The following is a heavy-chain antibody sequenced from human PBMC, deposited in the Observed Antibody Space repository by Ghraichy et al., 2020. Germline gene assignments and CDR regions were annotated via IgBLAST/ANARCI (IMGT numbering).Heavy chain of an antibody. Sequence: SETLSLTCTVSGGSIGSGGYYWTWIRQHPGKGLEWIGYIYYSGSTYYNPSLKSRVTISVDTSKNQFSLKLSSVTAADTAVYYCARVGIELSSWDIVVVPAAIKSYWFDPWGQGTLVTVSS. J-gene: IGHJ5*02. CDR1: GGSIGSGGYY. CDR3: ARVGIELSSWDIVVVPAAIKSYWFDP. D-gene: IGHD2-2*01. V-gene: IGHV4-31*03. CDR2: IYYSGST.